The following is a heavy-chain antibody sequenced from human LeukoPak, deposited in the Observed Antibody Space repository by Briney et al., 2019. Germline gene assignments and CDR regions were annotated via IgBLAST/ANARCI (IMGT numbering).Heavy chain of an antibody. CDR2: INPNSGDT. Sequence: ASVKVSCKASGYTFTSYGISWVRQAPGQGLEWMGRINPNSGDTNYAQKFKGRVTMTRDTSISTAYMELSRLRSDDTAVDYCAREDGDDGINWFDPWGQGTLVTVSS. V-gene: IGHV1-2*06. J-gene: IGHJ5*02. CDR1: GYTFTSYG. D-gene: IGHD4-17*01. CDR3: AREDGDDGINWFDP.